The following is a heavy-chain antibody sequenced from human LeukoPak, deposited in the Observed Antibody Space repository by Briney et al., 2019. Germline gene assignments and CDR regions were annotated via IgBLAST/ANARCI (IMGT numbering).Heavy chain of an antibody. CDR3: ARLRFGEFVGDYFDY. V-gene: IGHV4-39*07. J-gene: IGHJ4*02. D-gene: IGHD3-10*01. Sequence: SETLSLTCTVSGGSISSSSYYWGWIREPPGKGLEWIGSIYYSGSTYYNPSLKSRVTISVDTSKNQFSLKLSSVTAADTAVYFCARLRFGEFVGDYFDYWGQGTLVTVSS. CDR2: IYYSGST. CDR1: GGSISSSSYY.